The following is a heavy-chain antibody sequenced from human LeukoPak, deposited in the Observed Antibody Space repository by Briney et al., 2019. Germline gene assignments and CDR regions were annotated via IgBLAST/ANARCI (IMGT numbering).Heavy chain of an antibody. V-gene: IGHV1-8*01. Sequence: GSVKVSCKASGYTFTSYDINWVRQATGQGLEWMGWMNPNSGNTGYAQKFQGRVTMTRNTSISTAYMELSSLRSEDTAVYYCARAGYYDSSGYYPSDFDYWGQGTLVTVSS. J-gene: IGHJ4*02. CDR2: MNPNSGNT. CDR1: GYTFTSYD. CDR3: ARAGYYDSSGYYPSDFDY. D-gene: IGHD3-22*01.